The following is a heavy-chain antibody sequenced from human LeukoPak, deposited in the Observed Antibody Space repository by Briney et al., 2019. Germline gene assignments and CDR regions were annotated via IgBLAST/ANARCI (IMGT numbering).Heavy chain of an antibody. CDR1: GYSFTSYW. V-gene: IGHV5-51*01. CDR3: ARHPRGYCTNGVCYGDAFDI. Sequence: GESLKISCKGSGYSFTSYWIGWVRQMPGKGLEWMGIIYPGDSDTRYSPSFQGQVTISADKSISTAYLQWSSLKASDTAMYYCARHPRGYCTNGVCYGDAFDIWGQGTMVTVSS. D-gene: IGHD2-8*01. J-gene: IGHJ3*02. CDR2: IYPGDSDT.